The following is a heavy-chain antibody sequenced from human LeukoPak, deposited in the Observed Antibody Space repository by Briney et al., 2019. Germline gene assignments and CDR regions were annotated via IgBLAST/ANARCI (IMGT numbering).Heavy chain of an antibody. D-gene: IGHD3-10*01. CDR2: IFYSGRT. CDR3: ARSTRSWFDP. J-gene: IGHJ5*02. CDR1: GGSISSYY. Sequence: SETLSLTCSVSGGSISSYYWNWIRQPPGKGLEWIGYIFYSGRTSYNPSLKSRVTISVDTSKNQFSLKLSSVTAADTAVYYCARSTRSWFDPWGQGTLVTVSS. V-gene: IGHV4-59*12.